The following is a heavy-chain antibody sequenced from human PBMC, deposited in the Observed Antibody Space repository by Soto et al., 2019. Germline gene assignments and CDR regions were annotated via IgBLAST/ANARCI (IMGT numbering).Heavy chain of an antibody. V-gene: IGHV1-46*01. CDR3: ARDLLQRPPFGVVTPRYYYYYGMDV. Sequence: ASVKVSCKASGYTFTSYYMHWVRQAPGQGLEWMGIINPSGGSTSYAQKFQGRVTMTRDTSTSTVYMELSSLRSEDTAVYYCARDLLQRPPFGVVTPRYYYYYGMDVWGQGTTVTVSS. D-gene: IGHD3-3*01. J-gene: IGHJ6*02. CDR1: GYTFTSYY. CDR2: INPSGGST.